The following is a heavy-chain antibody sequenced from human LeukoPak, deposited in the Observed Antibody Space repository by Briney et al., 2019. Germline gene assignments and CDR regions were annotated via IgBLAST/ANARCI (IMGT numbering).Heavy chain of an antibody. D-gene: IGHD4-17*01. CDR1: GGSISSSSYY. CDR2: IYYSGST. CDR3: ARATVTYEDY. Sequence: PSETLSLTCAVSGGSISSSSYYWSWIRQHPGKGLEWIGYIYYSGSTYYNPSLKSRVTISVDTSKNQFSLKLSSVTAADTAVYYCARATVTYEDYWGQGTLVTVSS. J-gene: IGHJ4*02. V-gene: IGHV4-31*11.